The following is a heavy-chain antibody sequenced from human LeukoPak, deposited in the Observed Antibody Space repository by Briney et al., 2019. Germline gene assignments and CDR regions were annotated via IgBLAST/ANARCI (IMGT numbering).Heavy chain of an antibody. CDR1: GYTFTGYY. V-gene: IGHV7-4-1*02. Sequence: ASVKVSCKASGYTFTGYYMHWVRQAPGQGLEWMGWINTNTGNPTYAQGFTGRFVFSLDTSVSTAYLQISSLKTEDTGVYYCARGSYGVVYWGQGTLVTVSS. CDR2: INTNTGNP. D-gene: IGHD4-17*01. J-gene: IGHJ4*02. CDR3: ARGSYGVVY.